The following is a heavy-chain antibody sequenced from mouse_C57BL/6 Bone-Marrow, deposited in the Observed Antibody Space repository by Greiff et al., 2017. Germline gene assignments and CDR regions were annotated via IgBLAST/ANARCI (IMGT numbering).Heavy chain of an antibody. Sequence: VQLQQSGAELVRPGASVKVSCKASGYAFTNYLIDWVKQRPGQGLEWIGVINPGSGGPNYNEKFKGKATLTVDKSTNTTYMHPSSLTSEDSAVYFGSLYGLWGTGTTVTVSS. CDR1: GYAFTNYL. V-gene: IGHV1-54*02. CDR3: SLYGL. J-gene: IGHJ1*03. D-gene: IGHD1-1*01. CDR2: INPGSGGP.